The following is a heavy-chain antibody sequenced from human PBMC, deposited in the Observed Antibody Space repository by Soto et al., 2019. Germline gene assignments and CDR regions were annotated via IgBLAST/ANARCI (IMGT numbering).Heavy chain of an antibody. J-gene: IGHJ5*01. Sequence: PSETLSLTCSVSGDSISNLDYFWAWIRQPPGQALEYIGYIYKSATTYYNPSFESLVAISVDTSKSQFSLNVTSVTAADTAVYFCARGRYCLTGSCFPNWFDSWGQGALVTVS. V-gene: IGHV4-30-4*01. D-gene: IGHD2-15*01. CDR1: GDSISNLDYF. CDR2: IYKSATT. CDR3: ARGRYCLTGSCFPNWFDS.